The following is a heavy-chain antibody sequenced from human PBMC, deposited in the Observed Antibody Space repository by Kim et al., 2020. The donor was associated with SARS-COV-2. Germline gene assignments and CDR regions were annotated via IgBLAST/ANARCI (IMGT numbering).Heavy chain of an antibody. Sequence: SETLSLTCTVSGGSISSYYWSWIRQPPGKGLEWIGYIYYSGSTNYNPSLKSRVTISVDTSKNQFSLKLSSVTAADTAVYYCARGGITGTTMDYWGQGTLVTVSS. CDR2: IYYSGST. CDR1: GGSISSYY. V-gene: IGHV4-59*01. D-gene: IGHD1-7*01. J-gene: IGHJ4*02. CDR3: ARGGITGTTMDY.